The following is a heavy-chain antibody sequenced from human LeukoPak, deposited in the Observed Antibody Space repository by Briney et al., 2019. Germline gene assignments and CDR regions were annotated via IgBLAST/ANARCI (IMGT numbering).Heavy chain of an antibody. J-gene: IGHJ4*02. V-gene: IGHV4-34*01. CDR3: AIGVVTAVDY. Sequence: SETLSLTCAVYGGSFSGYYWSWIRQPPGKGLEWIGEINHSGSTNYNPSLKSRVTISVDTSKNQFSLKLSSVTAADTAVYYCAIGVVTAVDYWGQGTLVTVSS. CDR2: INHSGST. CDR1: GGSFSGYY. D-gene: IGHD2-21*02.